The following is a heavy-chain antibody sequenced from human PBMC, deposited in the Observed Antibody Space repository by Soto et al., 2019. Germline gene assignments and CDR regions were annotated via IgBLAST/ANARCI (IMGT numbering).Heavy chain of an antibody. CDR2: ISYDGSDK. D-gene: IGHD3-22*01. CDR1: GFTFSSYA. J-gene: IGHJ4*02. Sequence: GGSLRLSCAASGFTFSSYAMHWVRQAPGKGLEWVALISYDGSDKDYADSVKGRFTISRDNSRNTLFLQMNSLRAEDTAVYYCARDYFKYYDSSGYYRSPAYWGQGTLVTVSS. V-gene: IGHV3-30-3*01. CDR3: ARDYFKYYDSSGYYRSPAY.